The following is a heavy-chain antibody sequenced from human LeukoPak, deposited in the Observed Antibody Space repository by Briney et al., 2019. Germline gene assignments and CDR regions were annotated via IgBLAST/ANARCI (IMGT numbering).Heavy chain of an antibody. Sequence: GGSLRLSCAASGFTFSSYAMSWVRQGPGKGLEWVSAISGSGGSTYYADSVKGRFTISRDNSKNTLYLQMNSLRAEDTAVYYCAKYYYDSSGHRPFDYWGQGTLVTVSS. D-gene: IGHD3-22*01. CDR1: GFTFSSYA. V-gene: IGHV3-23*01. CDR2: ISGSGGST. J-gene: IGHJ4*02. CDR3: AKYYYDSSGHRPFDY.